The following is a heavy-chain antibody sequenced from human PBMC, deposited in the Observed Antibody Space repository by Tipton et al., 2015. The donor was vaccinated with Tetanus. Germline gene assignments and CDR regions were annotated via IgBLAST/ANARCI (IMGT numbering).Heavy chain of an antibody. V-gene: IGHV4-59*01. CDR3: ARGGRYDYGVQGWFDP. D-gene: IGHD4-17*01. Sequence: TLSLTCTVSGGSISSYYWSWIRQPPGKGLEWIGYIYYSGSTNYNPSLKSRVTISVDTSTNQFSLKLSSVTAADTAVYYCARGGRYDYGVQGWFDPWGQGTLVTVSS. CDR2: IYYSGST. J-gene: IGHJ5*02. CDR1: GGSISSYY.